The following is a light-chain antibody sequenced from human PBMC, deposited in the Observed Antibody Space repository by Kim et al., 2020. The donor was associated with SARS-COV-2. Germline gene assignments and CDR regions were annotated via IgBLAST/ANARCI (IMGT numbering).Light chain of an antibody. Sequence: SAYVGDRVTITWRASQRISSWLAWYQQKPGKAPKLLIFAASTLQSGVPSRFSGRGSGTDFTLTISSLQPDDSASYYCQQANSFPYTFGQGTKLEI. V-gene: IGKV1-12*01. J-gene: IGKJ2*01. CDR1: QRISSW. CDR3: QQANSFPYT. CDR2: AAS.